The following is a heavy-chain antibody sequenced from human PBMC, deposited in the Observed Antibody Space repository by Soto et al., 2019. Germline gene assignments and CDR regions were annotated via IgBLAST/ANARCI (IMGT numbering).Heavy chain of an antibody. J-gene: IGHJ4*02. CDR3: AREIWGGPLDY. D-gene: IGHD3-16*01. V-gene: IGHV3-23*01. CDR1: GFTFSTYT. CDR2: LSRSGTT. Sequence: GGSLRLSCVASGFTFSTYTMSWVRQAPGRGLEWVSTLSRSGTTYYADPVKGRFTISRDNSKNTLYLQMSSLRAEDTAIYYCAREIWGGPLDYWGQGTLVTVSS.